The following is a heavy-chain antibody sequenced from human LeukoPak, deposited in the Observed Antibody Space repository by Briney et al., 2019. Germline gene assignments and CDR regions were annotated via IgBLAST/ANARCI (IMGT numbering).Heavy chain of an antibody. CDR3: AKARGSSYALDY. J-gene: IGHJ4*02. CDR2: ISYDGSNK. V-gene: IGHV3-30*18. CDR1: GFTFSSYG. D-gene: IGHD5-18*01. Sequence: GGSLRLSCAASGFTFSSYGMHCVRQAPGKGLEWVAVISYDGSNKYYADSVKGRFTISRDNSKNTLYLQMNSLRAEDTAVYYCAKARGSSYALDYWGQRTLVTVSS.